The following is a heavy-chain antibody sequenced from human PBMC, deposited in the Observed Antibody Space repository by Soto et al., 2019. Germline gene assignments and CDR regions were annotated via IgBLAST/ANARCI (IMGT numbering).Heavy chain of an antibody. J-gene: IGHJ3*01. D-gene: IGHD1-1*01. Sequence: DVQLVESGGGLIQPGESLRLSCVAFGLTVGGTKYVAWVRQAPGKGLEWVSALYDVFGSFYADSVKGRFTTSSDRSRSTVYLQMNDLRPDDTAVYYCASWREREHAFDVWGQGTAVIVSP. V-gene: IGHV3-53*01. CDR3: ASWREREHAFDV. CDR1: GLTVGGTKY. CDR2: LYDVFGS.